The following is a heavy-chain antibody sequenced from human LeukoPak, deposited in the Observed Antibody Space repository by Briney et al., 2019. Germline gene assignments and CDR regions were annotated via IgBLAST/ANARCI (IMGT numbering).Heavy chain of an antibody. V-gene: IGHV3-30*04. D-gene: IGHD2-2*01. J-gene: IGHJ5*02. CDR2: ISYDGSNK. CDR3: ARGPISSNPGT. CDR1: GFTFSSDA. Sequence: GGSLRLSCAASGFTFSSDAMHWVRQAPGKGLEWVAVISYDGSNKYYADSVKGRFTISRDNSKNTLYLQMNSLRAEDTAVYYCARGPISSNPGTWGQGTLVTVSS.